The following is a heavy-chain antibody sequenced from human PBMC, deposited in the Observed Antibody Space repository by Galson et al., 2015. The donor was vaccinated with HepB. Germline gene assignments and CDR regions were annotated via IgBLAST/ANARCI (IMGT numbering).Heavy chain of an antibody. CDR2: TYYRSKWSN. Sequence: CAISGDSVPSNISTWSWIRQSPSRGLEWLGRTYYRSKWSNDYAVSLESRILIIPDTSKNQLSLQLKSVTPEDTAVYYCARGNRELALAGFDYWGQGILVTVSS. CDR3: ARGNRELALAGFDY. J-gene: IGHJ4*02. D-gene: IGHD6-19*01. V-gene: IGHV6-1*01. CDR1: GDSVPSNIST.